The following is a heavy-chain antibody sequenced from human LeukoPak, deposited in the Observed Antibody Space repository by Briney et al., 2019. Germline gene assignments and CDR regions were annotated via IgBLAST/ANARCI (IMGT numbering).Heavy chain of an antibody. CDR1: GFTFSGNG. CDR2: IRYDGSNK. CDR3: AKSSSYSFEY. J-gene: IGHJ4*02. V-gene: IGHV3-30*02. D-gene: IGHD5-12*01. Sequence: PGGSLRLACAASGFTFSGNGMHWVRQAPGKGLEWVAFIRYDGSNKYYADSVKGRFAISRDNSKSTLYLQMNSLRAEDTAIYYCAKSSSYSFEYWGQGALVAVSS.